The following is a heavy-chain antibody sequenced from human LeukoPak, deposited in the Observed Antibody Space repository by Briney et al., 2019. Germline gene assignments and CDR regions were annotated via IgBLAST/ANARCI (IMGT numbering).Heavy chain of an antibody. Sequence: ASVKVSCKASGYTFTSYGISWVRQAPGQGLEWMGWISAYNGNTNYAQKLQGRVTMTTDTSTSTAYMEPRSLRSDDTAVYYCARAYGLTLSSVGDYWGQGTLVTVSS. V-gene: IGHV1-18*01. D-gene: IGHD3-22*01. CDR1: GYTFTSYG. CDR2: ISAYNGNT. CDR3: ARAYGLTLSSVGDY. J-gene: IGHJ4*02.